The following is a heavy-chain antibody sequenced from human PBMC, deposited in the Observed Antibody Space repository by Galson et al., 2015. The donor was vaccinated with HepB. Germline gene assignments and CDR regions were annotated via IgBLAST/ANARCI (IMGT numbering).Heavy chain of an antibody. CDR2: ITPIFRTA. CDR3: ATYSSGWYMSQYYYYYYGMDV. J-gene: IGHJ6*02. Sequence: SVKVSCKASGVTFSNYAISWVRQAPGQGLEWMGGITPIFRTANYAQKFQGRVTITADESTSTAYMELSSLRSEDTAVYYCATYSSGWYMSQYYYYYYGMDVWGQGTTVTVSS. CDR1: GVTFSNYA. D-gene: IGHD6-19*01. V-gene: IGHV1-69*13.